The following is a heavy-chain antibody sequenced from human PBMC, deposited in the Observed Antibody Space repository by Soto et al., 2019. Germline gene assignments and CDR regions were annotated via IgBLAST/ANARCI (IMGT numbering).Heavy chain of an antibody. D-gene: IGHD2-15*01. CDR3: AKNPSLIVVEWFDP. Sequence: EVQLLESGGGLVQPGGSLRVSCTASGFTFSNYGMSWVRQAPGKGLEWVSGISGSGGGIYYADSVRGRFTISRDNSKNTLYLQMNDLRVEDTAVYYCAKNPSLIVVEWFDPWGQGTLVTVSS. J-gene: IGHJ5*02. CDR1: GFTFSNYG. CDR2: ISGSGGGI. V-gene: IGHV3-23*01.